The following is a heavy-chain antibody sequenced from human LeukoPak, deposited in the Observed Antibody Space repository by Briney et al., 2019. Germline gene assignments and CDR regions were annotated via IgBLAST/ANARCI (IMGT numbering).Heavy chain of an antibody. D-gene: IGHD3-10*01. J-gene: IGHJ4*02. V-gene: IGHV4-59*01. Sequence: PSETLSLTCAVYGGSFSGYYWSWIRQPPGKGLEWIGYIYYSGSTNYNPSLKSRVTISVDTSKNQFSLKLSSVTAADTAVYYCARVKGYGLRYDYWGQGTLVTVSS. CDR3: ARVKGYGLRYDY. CDR2: IYYSGST. CDR1: GGSFSGYY.